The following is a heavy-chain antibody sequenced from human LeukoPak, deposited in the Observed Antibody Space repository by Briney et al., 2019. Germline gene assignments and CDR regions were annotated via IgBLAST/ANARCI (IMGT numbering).Heavy chain of an antibody. CDR2: VYYSET. D-gene: IGHD1-26*01. CDR3: ARAQGSYYHYYMDV. V-gene: IGHV4-39*07. CDR1: GGSISSISYY. J-gene: IGHJ6*03. Sequence: SETLSLTCTVSGGSISSISYYWGWIRQPPGKGLEWIGTVYYSETYYNPSLKSRVTISADTSKNQFSLKLSSVTAADTAVYYCARAQGSYYHYYMDVWGKGTTVTVSS.